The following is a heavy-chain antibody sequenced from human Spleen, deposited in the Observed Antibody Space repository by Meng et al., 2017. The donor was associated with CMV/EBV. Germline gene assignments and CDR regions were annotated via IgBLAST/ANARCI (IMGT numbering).Heavy chain of an antibody. CDR1: GGSFSGYY. Sequence: TCDVYGGSFSGYYWSWIRQPPGKGLEWIGEINHSGSTNYNPSLKSRVTISVDTSKNQFSLKLSSVTAADTAVYYCARGGRRKNWFDPWGQGTLVTVSS. CDR3: ARGGRRKNWFDP. CDR2: INHSGST. D-gene: IGHD2-15*01. V-gene: IGHV4-34*01. J-gene: IGHJ5*02.